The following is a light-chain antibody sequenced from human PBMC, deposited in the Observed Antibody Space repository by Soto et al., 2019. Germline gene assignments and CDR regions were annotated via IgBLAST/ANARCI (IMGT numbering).Light chain of an antibody. Sequence: EIVLTQSPGTLSLSPGERATISCRASQSLTSSYLAWYQQKPGQAPRLLIFGASSRATGIPDRFGGSGSGTDFTLSISRLEPEDFAVYYCQQYGGSPGTFGQGTKVEI. V-gene: IGKV3-20*01. CDR1: QSLTSSY. CDR2: GAS. J-gene: IGKJ1*01. CDR3: QQYGGSPGT.